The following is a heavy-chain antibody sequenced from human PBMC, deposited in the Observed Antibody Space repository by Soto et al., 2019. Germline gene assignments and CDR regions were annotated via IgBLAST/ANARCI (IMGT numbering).Heavy chain of an antibody. CDR3: ARDNWVVTASRDAFDI. CDR1: GFTFSSYA. D-gene: IGHD2-21*02. V-gene: IGHV3-30-3*01. Sequence: GGSLRLSCAASGFTFSSYAMHWVRQAPGKGLEWVAVISYDGSNKYYADSVKGRFTISRDNSKNTLYLQMNSLRAEDTAVYYRARDNWVVTASRDAFDIWGQGTMVTVSS. J-gene: IGHJ3*02. CDR2: ISYDGSNK.